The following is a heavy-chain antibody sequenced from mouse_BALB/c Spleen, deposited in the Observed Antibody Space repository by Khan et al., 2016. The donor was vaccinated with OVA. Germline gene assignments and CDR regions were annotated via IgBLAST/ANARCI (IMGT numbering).Heavy chain of an antibody. D-gene: IGHD2-14*01. CDR1: GYTFTSNT. CDR3: ARRTTGYTMDY. CDR2: INPRSGYT. V-gene: IGHV1-4*01. J-gene: IGHJ4*01. Sequence: QVQLKQSGAELARPGASVRTSCKASGYTFTSNTMHWVKQRPGQGLEWIGYINPRSGYTNYNQNFKDKATLTADKSSSTAYMQLSSLTSEDSAVYYCARRTTGYTMDYWGQGTSVTVSS.